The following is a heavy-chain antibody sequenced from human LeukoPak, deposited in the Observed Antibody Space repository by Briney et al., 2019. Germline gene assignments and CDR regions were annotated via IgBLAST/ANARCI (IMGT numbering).Heavy chain of an antibody. Sequence: GGSLRLSCAASGFTFNRYSMNWVRQAPGKGLEWVSSISSSSRYIYYADSVKGRFTISRDNAKNSLYLQMNSLRAEDTAVYYCARDREEDYYMDVWGKGTTVTVSS. CDR1: GFTFNRYS. J-gene: IGHJ6*03. CDR3: ARDREEDYYMDV. CDR2: ISSSSRYI. V-gene: IGHV3-21*01.